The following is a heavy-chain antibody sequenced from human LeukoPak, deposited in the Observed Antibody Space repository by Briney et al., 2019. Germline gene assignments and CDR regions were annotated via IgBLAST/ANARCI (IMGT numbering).Heavy chain of an antibody. D-gene: IGHD3-10*01. J-gene: IGHJ4*02. CDR2: ISSSSSYI. Sequence: GGSLRLSCAASGFTFSSYSMNWVRQAPGKGLEWVSSISSSSSYIYYADSVKGRFTISRDNAKNSLYLQMNSLRAVDTAVYYCARVVELWFGELSDIDYWGQGTLVTVSS. V-gene: IGHV3-21*01. CDR3: ARVVELWFGELSDIDY. CDR1: GFTFSSYS.